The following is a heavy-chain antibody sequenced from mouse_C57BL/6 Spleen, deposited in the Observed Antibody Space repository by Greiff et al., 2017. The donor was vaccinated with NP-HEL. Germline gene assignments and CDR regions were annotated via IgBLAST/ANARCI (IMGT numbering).Heavy chain of an antibody. CDR2: IDPSDSYT. Sequence: QVQLQQPGAELVMPGASVKLSCKASGYTFTSYWMHWVKQRPGQGLEWIGEIDPSDSYTNYNQKFKGKSTLTVDKSSSTAYMQLSSLTPEDSAVYYCARRDFTEAMDYWGQGTSVTVSS. CDR1: GYTFTSYW. J-gene: IGHJ4*01. CDR3: ARRDFTEAMDY. D-gene: IGHD1-1*01. V-gene: IGHV1-69*01.